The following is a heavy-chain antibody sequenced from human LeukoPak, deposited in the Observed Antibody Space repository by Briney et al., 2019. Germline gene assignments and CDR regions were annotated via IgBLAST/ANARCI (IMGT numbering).Heavy chain of an antibody. J-gene: IGHJ4*02. V-gene: IGHV4-31*03. Sequence: KSSETLSLTCTVSGGSISSGGYYWSWIRQHPGKGLEWIGYIYYSGSTYYNPSLKSRVTISVDTPKNQFSLKLSSVTAADTAVYYCARVGYGDYFDYWGQGTLVTVSS. D-gene: IGHD4-17*01. CDR2: IYYSGST. CDR3: ARVGYGDYFDY. CDR1: GGSISSGGYY.